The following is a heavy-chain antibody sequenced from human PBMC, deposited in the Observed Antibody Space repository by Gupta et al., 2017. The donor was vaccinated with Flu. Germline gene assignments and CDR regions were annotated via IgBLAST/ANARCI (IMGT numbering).Heavy chain of an antibody. D-gene: IGHD6-6*01. J-gene: IGHJ4*02. CDR1: GFTFSSYW. CDR2: IKQDGSEK. CDR3: ARDLGSSAVYGIVQYFDY. Sequence: EVQLVESGGGLVQPGGSLRLSCAASGFTFSSYWMSWVRQAPGKGLEWVANIKQDGSEKYYVDSVKGRFTISRDNAKNSLYLQMNSLRAEDTAVYYCARDLGSSAVYGIVQYFDYWGQGTLVTVSS. V-gene: IGHV3-7*04.